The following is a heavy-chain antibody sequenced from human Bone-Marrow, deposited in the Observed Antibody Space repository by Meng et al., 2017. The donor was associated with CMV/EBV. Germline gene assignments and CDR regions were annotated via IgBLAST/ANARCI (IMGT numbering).Heavy chain of an antibody. CDR1: GGTFSSYA. CDR3: ARDGYDILTGHDAFDI. J-gene: IGHJ3*02. V-gene: IGHV1-69*05. Sequence: SVKVSCKASGGTFSSYAISWVRQAPGQGLEWMGGIIPIFGTANYAQKFQGRVTITTDESTSTAYMELSSLRSDDTAVYYCARDGYDILTGHDAFDIWGQGTMVTVAS. D-gene: IGHD3-9*01. CDR2: IIPIFGTA.